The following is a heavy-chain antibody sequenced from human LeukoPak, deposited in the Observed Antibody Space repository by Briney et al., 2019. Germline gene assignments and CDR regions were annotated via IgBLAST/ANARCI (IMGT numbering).Heavy chain of an antibody. V-gene: IGHV3-74*01. J-gene: IGHJ4*02. CDR3: ANYCSTSSCPYY. CDR2: INSDGSST. D-gene: IGHD2-2*01. CDR1: GFTFSSYW. Sequence: PGGSLRLSCAASGFTFSSYWMHWVRQAPGKGLVWVSRINSDGSSTSYADSVKGRFTISRDNAKNTLYLQMNSLRAEDTAFYYCANYCSTSSCPYYWGQGTLVTVSS.